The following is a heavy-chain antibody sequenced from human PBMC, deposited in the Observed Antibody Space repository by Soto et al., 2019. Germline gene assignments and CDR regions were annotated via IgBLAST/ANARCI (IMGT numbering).Heavy chain of an antibody. CDR1: GGTFSSYA. Sequence: AAVKVSCKASGGTFSSYAISWVRQAPGQGLEWMGGSIPIFGTANYAQKFQGRVTITADESTSTAYMELSSLRSEDTAVYYCATHFTEWEPAPHAFDIWGQGTMATVSS. J-gene: IGHJ3*02. CDR2: SIPIFGTA. D-gene: IGHD1-26*01. CDR3: ATHFTEWEPAPHAFDI. V-gene: IGHV1-69*13.